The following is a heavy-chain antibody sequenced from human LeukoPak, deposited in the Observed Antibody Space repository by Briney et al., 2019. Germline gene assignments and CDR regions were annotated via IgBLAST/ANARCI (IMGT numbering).Heavy chain of an antibody. CDR3: AREVDDYGDYVFDY. V-gene: IGHV3-7*03. Sequence: GGSLRLSCAASGFTFSSYWMSWVRQAPGKGLEWVANIKQDGSEKYYVDSVKGRFTISRDNAKNSLYLQMNSLRAEDTAVYYCAREVDDYGDYVFDYWGQGTLVTVST. CDR2: IKQDGSEK. CDR1: GFTFSSYW. D-gene: IGHD4-17*01. J-gene: IGHJ4*02.